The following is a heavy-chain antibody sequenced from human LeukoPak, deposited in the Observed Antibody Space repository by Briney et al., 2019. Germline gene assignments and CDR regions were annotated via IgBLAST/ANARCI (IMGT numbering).Heavy chain of an antibody. CDR2: IYYSGST. CDR3: ARDRPYYVTATGPV. D-gene: IGHD3-16*01. V-gene: IGHV4-59*01. J-gene: IGHJ3*01. CDR1: GGSISSYY. Sequence: SETLSLTCTVSGGSISSYYWSWIRQPPGKGLEWIGYIYYSGSTNYNPSLKSRVTISLDMSKNQFSLNLSSVTDADTAVYYCARDRPYYVTATGPVWGQGTMVTVSS.